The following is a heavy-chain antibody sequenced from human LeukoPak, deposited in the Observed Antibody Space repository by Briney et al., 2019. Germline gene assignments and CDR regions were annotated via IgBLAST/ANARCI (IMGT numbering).Heavy chain of an antibody. J-gene: IGHJ4*02. Sequence: SETLSLTCTVSGDSISSFFWYWIRQPAGKGLEWIWRIYTSGNTNYNPSLKSRVTMSVDTSKNQFSLKLSSVTAADTAVYYCTGYNYGYFDYWGQGTLVTVSS. CDR2: IYTSGNT. CDR3: TGYNYGYFDY. CDR1: GDSISSFF. D-gene: IGHD5-18*01. V-gene: IGHV4-4*07.